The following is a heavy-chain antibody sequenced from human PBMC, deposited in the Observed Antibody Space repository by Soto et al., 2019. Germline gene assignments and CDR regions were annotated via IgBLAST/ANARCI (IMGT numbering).Heavy chain of an antibody. CDR1: GGTFSTSA. CDR3: AREKVRLHLGGNCFFGLDV. J-gene: IGHJ6*02. D-gene: IGHD6-25*01. CDR2: IMPIFRTP. V-gene: IGHV1-69*13. Sequence: QVQLEQSGAEVKKPGSSVKVSCKASGGTFSTSAISWVRQAPGQGLEWMGGIMPIFRTPDYAQKFQCRDIFTAGESTSTAYVELSGLRADDSAVYYCAREKVRLHLGGNCFFGLDVWGQWTTVTVSS.